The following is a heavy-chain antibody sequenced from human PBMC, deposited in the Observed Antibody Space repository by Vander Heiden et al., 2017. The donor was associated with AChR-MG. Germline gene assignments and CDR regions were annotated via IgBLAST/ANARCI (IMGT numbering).Heavy chain of an antibody. Sequence: EVQLLESGGGLVLPGGSLRLSCAASGFSFSSYGMSWVRQTPGKGLDWVSAITGTGGSTYYADSVKGRFTISRDNSKNTLYLQMNSLRDEDTAVYYCAKLSMPTSIRTLEYWGQGTLVTVSS. J-gene: IGHJ4*02. CDR2: ITGTGGST. D-gene: IGHD3-3*02. CDR3: AKLSMPTSIRTLEY. CDR1: GFSFSSYG. V-gene: IGHV3-23*01.